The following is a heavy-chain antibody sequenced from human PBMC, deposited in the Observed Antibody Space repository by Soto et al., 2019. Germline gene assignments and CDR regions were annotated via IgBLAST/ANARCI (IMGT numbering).Heavy chain of an antibody. CDR1: GFSFNFFW. V-gene: IGHV3-7*05. CDR2: INKDGSEK. D-gene: IGHD6-13*01. Sequence: EVQLVESGGGLVQPGGSLRLSCATSGFSFNFFWMTWVRQAPGKGLEWVANINKDGSEKYYVDSVKGRFTVSRDNAKNSRDMQMNSLRVEDTAVYYCARHQRIAPSRGVYSQYYGMDVWGQGTTVTVSS. CDR3: ARHQRIAPSRGVYSQYYGMDV. J-gene: IGHJ6*02.